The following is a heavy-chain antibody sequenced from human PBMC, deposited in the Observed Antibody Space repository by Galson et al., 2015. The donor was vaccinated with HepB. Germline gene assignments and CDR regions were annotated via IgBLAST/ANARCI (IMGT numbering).Heavy chain of an antibody. V-gene: IGHV3-66*01. CDR3: ARDPSDADYGAY. D-gene: IGHD4-17*01. CDR1: GITVSNNY. Sequence: SLRLSCAVSGITVSNNYFSWVRQAPGKGLEWVSVIYSDGRIFHADSVKGRFTISRDNSRNTVYLQMNSLRAGDTALYYCARDPSDADYGAYWGQGTLVTVSS. J-gene: IGHJ4*02. CDR2: IYSDGRI.